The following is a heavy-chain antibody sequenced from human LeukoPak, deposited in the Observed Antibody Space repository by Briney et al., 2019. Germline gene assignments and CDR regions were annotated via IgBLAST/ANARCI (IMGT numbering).Heavy chain of an antibody. J-gene: IGHJ4*02. CDR2: IYYSGST. CDR3: ARVAGGVTQYFDH. Sequence: PSETLSLTCTVSGGSMSSYYWSWIRQPPGNGLECIGYIYYSGSTYYNPSLESRVTISVDMSKNQFSLKLKPVTAADTAVYYCARVAGGVTQYFDHWGQGTLVTVSS. CDR1: GGSMSSYY. V-gene: IGHV4-59*01. D-gene: IGHD3-10*01.